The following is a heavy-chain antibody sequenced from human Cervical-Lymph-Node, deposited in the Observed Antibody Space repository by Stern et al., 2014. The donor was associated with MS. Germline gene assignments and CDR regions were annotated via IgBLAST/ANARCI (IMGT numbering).Heavy chain of an antibody. J-gene: IGHJ2*01. CDR2: IIPIIGTA. D-gene: IGHD6-6*01. CDR1: GGTFSTYA. V-gene: IGHV1-69*12. Sequence: QDQLVQSGAEVKKPGSSVKVSCKASGGTFSTYAISWVRQAPGQGLEWMGGIIPIIGTANYAQKFQGRVTITADESTTTAYMELSSLRSEDTAVYYCASGGRSSWYFDLWGRGTLVTVSS. CDR3: ASGGRSSWYFDL.